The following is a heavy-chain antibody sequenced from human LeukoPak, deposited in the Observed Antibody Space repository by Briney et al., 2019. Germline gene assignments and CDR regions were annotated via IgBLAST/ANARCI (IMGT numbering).Heavy chain of an antibody. D-gene: IGHD6-19*01. V-gene: IGHV4-34*01. Sequence: SETLSLTCAVYGGSFSGYYWSWIRQPPGKGLEWIGEINHCGSTNYNPSLKSRVTISVDTSKNQFSLKLSSVTAADTAVYYCARSSVAFPRLFDYWGQGTLVTVSS. CDR1: GGSFSGYY. CDR3: ARSSVAFPRLFDY. CDR2: INHCGST. J-gene: IGHJ4*02.